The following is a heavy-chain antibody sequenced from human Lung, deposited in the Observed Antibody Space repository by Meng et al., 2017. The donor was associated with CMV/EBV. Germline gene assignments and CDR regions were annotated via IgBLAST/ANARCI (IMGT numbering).Heavy chain of an antibody. V-gene: IGHV1-2*02. D-gene: IGHD6-19*01. CDR1: GYTFTGYY. Sequence: ASVXVSXKASGYTFTGYYMHWVRQAPGQGLEWMGWINPNSGGTNYAQKFQGRVTMTRDTSISTAYMELSRLRSDDTAVYYCARGLALAGTYHVDYWGQGTMVTVSS. CDR3: ARGLALAGTYHVDY. CDR2: INPNSGGT. J-gene: IGHJ4*03.